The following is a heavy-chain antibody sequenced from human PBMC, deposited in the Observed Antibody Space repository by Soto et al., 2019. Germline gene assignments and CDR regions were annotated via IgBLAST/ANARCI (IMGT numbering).Heavy chain of an antibody. V-gene: IGHV1-18*01. CDR3: ARVLPQFDP. CDR2: INAYNGNT. Sequence: QVQLVQSGAEVEKPGASVKVSCKASGYTFTSYGFSWVRQAPGQGLEWMGWINAYNGNTNYAQKLQTRVTMTTNTSTSTAYMELRSPRSDDTAVDYCARVLPQFDPCGQGTLVTVSS. J-gene: IGHJ5*02. CDR1: GYTFTSYG.